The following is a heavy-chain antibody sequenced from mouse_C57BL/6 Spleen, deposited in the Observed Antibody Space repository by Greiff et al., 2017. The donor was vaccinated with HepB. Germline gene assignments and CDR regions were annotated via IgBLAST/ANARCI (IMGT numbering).Heavy chain of an antibody. Sequence: QVQLKESGAELVRPGASVKLSCKASGYTFTDYYINWVKQRPGQGLEWIARIYPGSGNTYYNEKFKGKATLTAEKSSSTAYMQLSSLTSEDSAVYFCARGGYDVGRYFDYWGQGTALTVSS. CDR3: ARGGYDVGRYFDY. CDR1: GYTFTDYY. CDR2: IYPGSGNT. D-gene: IGHD2-2*01. V-gene: IGHV1-76*01. J-gene: IGHJ2*01.